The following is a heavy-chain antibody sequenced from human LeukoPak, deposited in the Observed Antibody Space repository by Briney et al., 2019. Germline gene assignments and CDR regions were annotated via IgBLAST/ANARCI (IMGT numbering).Heavy chain of an antibody. D-gene: IGHD2-21*02. V-gene: IGHV4-61*02. CDR2: IYTSGST. J-gene: IGHJ4*02. CDR1: GGSISSGSYY. CDR3: ASSPNCGGDCYTTFDY. Sequence: SQTLSLTCTVSGGSISSGSYYWSWIRQPAGKGLEWIGRIYTSGSTNYNPSLKSRVTISVDTSKNQFSLKLSSVTAADTAVYYCASSPNCGGDCYTTFDYWGQGTLVTVSS.